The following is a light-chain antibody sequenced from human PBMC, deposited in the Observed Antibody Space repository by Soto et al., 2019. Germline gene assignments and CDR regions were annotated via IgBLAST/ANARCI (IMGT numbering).Light chain of an antibody. J-gene: IGLJ2*01. CDR2: EVI. Sequence: QSALTQPASVSGSPGQSITVSCTGTSSDVGSYNLVSWYQQHPGKAPKLIIYEVIQRPSGVSNRFSGSKSGNTASLTISGIQAEDEADYSCSSYAGDTFVIFGGGTQVTVL. V-gene: IGLV2-23*02. CDR3: SSYAGDTFVI. CDR1: SSDVGSYNL.